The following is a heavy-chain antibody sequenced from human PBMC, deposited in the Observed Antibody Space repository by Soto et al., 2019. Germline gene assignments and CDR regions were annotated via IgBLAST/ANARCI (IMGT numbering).Heavy chain of an antibody. Sequence: QVQLVESGGGVVQPGRSLRLSCAASGFTFSSYGMHWVRQAPGKGLEWVAVISYDGSNKYYADSVKGRFTISRDNSKHTLYLQMNRLRAEDTAVYYCAKLSIAARTPFDYWGQGTLVTVSS. D-gene: IGHD6-6*01. V-gene: IGHV3-30*18. CDR3: AKLSIAARTPFDY. CDR2: ISYDGSNK. CDR1: GFTFSSYG. J-gene: IGHJ4*02.